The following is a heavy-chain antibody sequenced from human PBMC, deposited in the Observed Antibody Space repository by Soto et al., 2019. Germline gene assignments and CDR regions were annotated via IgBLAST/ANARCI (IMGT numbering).Heavy chain of an antibody. CDR2: ISGSGGST. D-gene: IGHD2-15*01. J-gene: IGHJ4*02. Sequence: GGSLRLSCAASGFTFSSYAMSWVRQAPGKGLEWVSAISGSGGSTYYADSVKGRFTISRDNSKNTLYLQMNSLRAEDTAVYYCATEGLKRMNLILQRGSMGCSGGSCYSPYFDYWGQGTLVTVSS. CDR3: ATEGLKRMNLILQRGSMGCSGGSCYSPYFDY. V-gene: IGHV3-23*01. CDR1: GFTFSSYA.